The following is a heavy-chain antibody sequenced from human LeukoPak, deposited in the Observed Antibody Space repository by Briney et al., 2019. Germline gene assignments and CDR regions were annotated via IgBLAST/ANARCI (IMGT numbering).Heavy chain of an antibody. CDR2: IHYSGST. CDR1: GGSISSYY. V-gene: IGHV4-59*01. Sequence: SETLSLTCTVSGGSISSYYWSWIRQPPGKGLEWIGYIHYSGSTNYNPSLKSRVTISVDTSKNQFSLKLSSVTAADTAVYYCARVTYYDFWSGYYTVGAFDIWGQGTMVTVSS. CDR3: ARVTYYDFWSGYYTVGAFDI. J-gene: IGHJ3*02. D-gene: IGHD3-3*01.